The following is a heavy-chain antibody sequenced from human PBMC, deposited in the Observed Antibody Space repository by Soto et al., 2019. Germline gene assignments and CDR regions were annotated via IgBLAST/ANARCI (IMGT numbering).Heavy chain of an antibody. V-gene: IGHV3-21*01. CDR3: AREARYCISTSCQDY. CDR1: GFTFSSYS. Sequence: PGGSLRLSCAASGFTFSSYSMNWVRQAPGKGLEWVSSISSSSYIYYADSVKGRFTISRDNAKNSLYLQMNSLRAEDTAVYYCAREARYCISTSCQDYWGQVTLVTVSS. J-gene: IGHJ4*02. D-gene: IGHD2-2*01. CDR2: ISSSSYI.